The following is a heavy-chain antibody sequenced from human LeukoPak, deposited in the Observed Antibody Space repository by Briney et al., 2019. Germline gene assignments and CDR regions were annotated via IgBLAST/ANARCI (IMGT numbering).Heavy chain of an antibody. D-gene: IGHD3-22*01. CDR1: GFTFSSYA. CDR2: ISGSGGST. V-gene: IGHV3-23*01. J-gene: IGHJ5*02. CDR3: ARVRHYYDSSGYEVFWFDP. Sequence: GGSLRLSCAASGFTFSSYAMSWVRQAPGKGLEWVSAISGSGGSTYYADSVKGRFTISRDNSKNTLYLQMNSLRAEDTAIYYCARVRHYYDSSGYEVFWFDPWGQGTLVTVSS.